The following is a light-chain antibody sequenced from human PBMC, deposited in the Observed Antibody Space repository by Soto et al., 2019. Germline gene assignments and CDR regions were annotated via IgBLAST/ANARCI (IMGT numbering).Light chain of an antibody. CDR1: QSVSSN. Sequence: EIVMTQSPATLSVSPGERATLSCRASQSVSSNLAWYQQKPGQAPRLLIYGASTRATGIPARFSGSGSVTEFTLTISSLQSEDFAVYYCQQYNNWPPVWTLGQGIKVDIK. V-gene: IGKV3-15*01. CDR3: QQYNNWPPVWT. J-gene: IGKJ1*01. CDR2: GAS.